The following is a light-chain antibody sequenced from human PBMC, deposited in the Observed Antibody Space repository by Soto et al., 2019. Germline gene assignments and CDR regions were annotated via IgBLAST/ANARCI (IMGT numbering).Light chain of an antibody. CDR3: QQYSKWPIT. CDR1: ESVNSN. J-gene: IGKJ5*01. Sequence: EMVMTQSPAILSVSPGESATLSCRASESVNSNYLAWYQHHPGQPPRLLIYGISTRATGIPARFSGSGSGTEFGLTISSLQSEDFAVYYCQQYSKWPITFGQGTRLEIK. V-gene: IGKV3-15*01. CDR2: GIS.